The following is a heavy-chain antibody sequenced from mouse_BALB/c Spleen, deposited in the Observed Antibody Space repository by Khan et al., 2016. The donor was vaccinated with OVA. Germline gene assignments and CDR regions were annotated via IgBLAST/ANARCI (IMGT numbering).Heavy chain of an antibody. V-gene: IGHV6-6*02. Sequence: EVKLEESGGGLVQPGGSMKLSCVASGFTFSNYWMNWVRQSPEQGFEWVAEIRLKSNIYATHYAESVRGRLTISRDDSRSSVYLQMNNLGAEDTGIYYCARGWDWYFDVWGAGTTVTVSS. CDR1: GFTFSNYW. CDR3: ARGWDWYFDV. CDR2: IRLKSNIYAT. J-gene: IGHJ1*01. D-gene: IGHD3-3*01.